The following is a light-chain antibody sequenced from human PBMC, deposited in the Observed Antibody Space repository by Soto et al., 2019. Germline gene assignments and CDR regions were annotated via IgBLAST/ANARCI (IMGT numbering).Light chain of an antibody. CDR3: QQSYSTPRT. J-gene: IGKJ1*01. CDR1: QSVSSSY. V-gene: IGKV3-20*01. Sequence: IVLTQSPGTLSVSPGERATLSCKTSQSVSSSYLAWYEQKPGQAPRLVSYGASSRATGIPDRFSGSGSGTDFTLTISSLKPEDFATYYCQQSYSTPRTFGQGTKVDIK. CDR2: GAS.